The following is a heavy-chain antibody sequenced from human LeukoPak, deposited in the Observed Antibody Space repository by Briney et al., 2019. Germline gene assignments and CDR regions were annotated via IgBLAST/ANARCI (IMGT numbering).Heavy chain of an antibody. Sequence: GGSLRLSCAASGFTFSDYYMSWIRQAPGKGLEWVSYISSSGSTIYYADSVKGRFTISRDNAKNSLYLQMNSLRAEDTAVYYCARVQLHYYDSSGYPTDYWGQGTLVTVSS. J-gene: IGHJ4*02. D-gene: IGHD3-22*01. CDR2: ISSSGSTI. CDR1: GFTFSDYY. CDR3: ARVQLHYYDSSGYPTDY. V-gene: IGHV3-11*01.